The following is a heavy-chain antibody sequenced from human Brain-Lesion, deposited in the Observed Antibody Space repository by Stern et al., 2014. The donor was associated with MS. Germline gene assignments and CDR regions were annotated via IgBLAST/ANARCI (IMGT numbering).Heavy chain of an antibody. CDR2: IYYSGNT. J-gene: IGHJ5*02. CDR3: AGEEDIRYCSGGSCTGNWFDP. Sequence: QVQLVQSGPGLVKPSETLSLTCTVAGGSVSSTSYAWAWIRQPPGKGLEWIGTIYYSGNTYYSPSLKSRLTLSLDTSQNQFSLHMGSVTAADTAVYYCAGEEDIRYCSGGSCTGNWFDPWGQGTLVTVSS. V-gene: IGHV4-39*01. CDR1: GGSVSSTSYA. D-gene: IGHD2-15*01.